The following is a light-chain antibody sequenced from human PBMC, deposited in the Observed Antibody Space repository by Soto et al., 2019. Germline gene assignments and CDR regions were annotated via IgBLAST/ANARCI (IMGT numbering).Light chain of an antibody. J-gene: IGKJ4*01. CDR3: QQYGSSPALT. Sequence: EIVLTQSPGTLSLSPGERATLSCRASQSVSSSYLAWYQQKPGQAPRLLIYGASSRAPGIPDRFSGSGSGTDFTLTISRLEPSDFAVYYCQQYGSSPALTFGGGTKVEIK. CDR2: GAS. V-gene: IGKV3-20*01. CDR1: QSVSSSY.